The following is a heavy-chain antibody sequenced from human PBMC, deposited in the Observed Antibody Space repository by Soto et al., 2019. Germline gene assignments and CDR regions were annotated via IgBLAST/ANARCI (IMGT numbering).Heavy chain of an antibody. J-gene: IGHJ6*02. CDR3: GRDRGGGSKNYYQSLGMDV. D-gene: IGHD3-10*01. CDR2: IYPSGST. Sequence: QLQLQESGSRLMKPSQTLSLTCSVSGGSLSIGGFSWSWIRQPPGKNLEWIGNIYPSGSTSQNPSLKTRINISVDKSKNESSLRLTTVTAADTAVYYCGRDRGGGSKNYYQSLGMDVWGRGITVTVSS. V-gene: IGHV4-30-2*01. CDR1: GGSLSIGGFS.